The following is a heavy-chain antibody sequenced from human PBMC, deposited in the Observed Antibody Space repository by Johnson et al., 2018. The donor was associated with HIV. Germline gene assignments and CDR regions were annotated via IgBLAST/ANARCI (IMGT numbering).Heavy chain of an antibody. J-gene: IGHJ3*02. V-gene: IGHV3-30*03. CDR1: GFTVSSYG. CDR2: ISDNGSHK. Sequence: QVQLVESGGGVVQPGRSLRLSCAASGFTVSSYGMAWVRQAPGKGLEGVAVISDNGSHKDHADSMKGRFSISRDNSKTTLFLQMSSPRLEDTAVYYCARDKDYGANQAFDIWGQGTMVTVSS. D-gene: IGHD4-17*01. CDR3: ARDKDYGANQAFDI.